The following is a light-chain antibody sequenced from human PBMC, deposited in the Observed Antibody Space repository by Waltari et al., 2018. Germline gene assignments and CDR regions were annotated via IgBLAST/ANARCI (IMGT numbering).Light chain of an antibody. J-gene: IGLJ1*01. CDR3: SSYTSSTTGV. Sequence: QSALTQPASVSGSPGQSITISCTGTSSDVGGYNYVSWYQQHPGKAPKLMIYDVSNRPSGGSNRCSGSKSGNTASLTISGLQAEDEADYYCSSYTSSTTGVFGTGTKVTVL. CDR1: SSDVGGYNY. CDR2: DVS. V-gene: IGLV2-14*03.